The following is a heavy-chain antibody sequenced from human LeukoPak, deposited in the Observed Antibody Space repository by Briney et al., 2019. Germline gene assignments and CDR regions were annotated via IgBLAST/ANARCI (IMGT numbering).Heavy chain of an antibody. D-gene: IGHD5-12*01. CDR3: ARDRYSGYDLDFDY. Sequence: ASVKVSCKASGGTFSSYAISWVRQAPGQGLEWMGRIIPILGIANYAQKFQGRVTMTRDTSTSTVYMELSSLRSEDTAVYYCARDRYSGYDLDFDYWGQGTLVTVSS. CDR1: GGTFSSYA. V-gene: IGHV1-69*04. J-gene: IGHJ4*02. CDR2: IIPILGIA.